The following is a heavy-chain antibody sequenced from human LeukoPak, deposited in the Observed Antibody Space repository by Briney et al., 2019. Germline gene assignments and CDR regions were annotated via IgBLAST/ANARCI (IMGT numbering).Heavy chain of an antibody. V-gene: IGHV3-21*01. CDR1: GFNFSSYT. Sequence: NPGGSLRLSCAASGFNFSSYTMNWVRQAPGKGLEWVSSISSSSSYIYYADSVKGRLTISRDNAKNSLYLQMNSLRAEDTAVYYCARDPTPRYCSGGSCYTHYGMDVWGQGTTVTVSS. CDR2: ISSSSSYI. J-gene: IGHJ6*02. CDR3: ARDPTPRYCSGGSCYTHYGMDV. D-gene: IGHD2-15*01.